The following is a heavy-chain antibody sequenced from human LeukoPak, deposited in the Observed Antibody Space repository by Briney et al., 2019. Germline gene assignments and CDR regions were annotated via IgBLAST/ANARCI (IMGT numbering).Heavy chain of an antibody. Sequence: GGSLRLSCEASGFTFSRFWMSWVRQAPGEGLEWVANIDEGGSEKYHVGSVRGRFTISRDNAKNSLYPQMNSLRAEDTAVYYCVRDPTRAECSDGSCYLDYWGQGTLVSVSS. J-gene: IGHJ4*02. V-gene: IGHV3-7*03. CDR1: GFTFSRFW. CDR3: VRDPTRAECSDGSCYLDY. D-gene: IGHD2-15*01. CDR2: IDEGGSEK.